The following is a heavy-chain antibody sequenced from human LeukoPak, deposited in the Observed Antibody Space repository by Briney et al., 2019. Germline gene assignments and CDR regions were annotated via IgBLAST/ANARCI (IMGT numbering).Heavy chain of an antibody. CDR3: ARDSQSIDI. CDR1: GYSFTVYY. Sequence: GASVKVSCKASGYSFTVYYMHWVRQAPGQGLEWMGRINPNSGGTNYAQKFQGKITMTRDTSISTAYMELSGLKSDDTAVYYCARDSQSIDIWGQGTTVTVSS. V-gene: IGHV1-2*06. D-gene: IGHD2-2*02. CDR2: INPNSGGT. J-gene: IGHJ3*02.